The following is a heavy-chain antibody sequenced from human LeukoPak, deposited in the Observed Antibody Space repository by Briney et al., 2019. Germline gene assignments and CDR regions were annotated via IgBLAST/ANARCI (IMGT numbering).Heavy chain of an antibody. D-gene: IGHD5-12*01. CDR1: GFTFSSYE. J-gene: IGHJ6*03. V-gene: IGHV3-7*01. CDR2: IKQDGSEK. Sequence: PGGSLRLSCAASGFTFSSYEMNWVRQAPGKGLEWVANIKQDGSEKYYVDSVKGRFTISRDNAKNSLYLQMNSLRAEDTAVYYCARDLYSGYYYMDVWGKGTTVTISS. CDR3: ARDLYSGYYYMDV.